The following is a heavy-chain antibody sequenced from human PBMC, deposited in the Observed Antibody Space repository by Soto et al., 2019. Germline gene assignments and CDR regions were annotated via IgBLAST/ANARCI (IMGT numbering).Heavy chain of an antibody. Sequence: ASVGVSCKASGYRFTNYGFTWVRQAPGQGLEWVGWISAYNGNSKYAQNLQGRVTMTTDTSTTTAYMELRSLTSDDTAVYYCERGPVKFDYWGQGTLGTVAS. CDR3: ERGPVKFDY. CDR1: GYRFTNYG. V-gene: IGHV1-18*01. CDR2: ISAYNGNS. J-gene: IGHJ4*02. D-gene: IGHD4-4*01.